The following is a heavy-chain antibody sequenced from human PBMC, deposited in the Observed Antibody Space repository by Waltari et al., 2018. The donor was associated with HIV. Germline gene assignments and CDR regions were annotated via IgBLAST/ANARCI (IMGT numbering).Heavy chain of an antibody. CDR2: IYTSGST. J-gene: IGHJ4*02. CDR1: GGSISRYY. D-gene: IGHD6-19*01. V-gene: IGHV4-4*07. Sequence: QVQLQESGPGLVKPSETLSLTCPVSGGSISRYYWSWYRQPAGKGLEWIGRIYTSGSTNYNPSLKSRVTMSVDTSKNQFSLKLSSVTAADTAVYYCAREGYSSGWYLYYFDYWGQGTLVTVSS. CDR3: AREGYSSGWYLYYFDY.